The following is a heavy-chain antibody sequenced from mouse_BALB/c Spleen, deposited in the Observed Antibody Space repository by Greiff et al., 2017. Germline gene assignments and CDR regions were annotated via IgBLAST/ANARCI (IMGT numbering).Heavy chain of an antibody. V-gene: IGHV14-4*02. CDR3: NDCTTTSMDY. CDR1: GFNIKDYY. D-gene: IGHD1-1*01. Sequence: VQLKQSGAELVRSGASVKLSCTASGFNIKDYYMHWVKQRPEQGLEWIGWIDPENGDTEYAPKFQGKDTMTADTSSNTAYLQLSSLTSEDTAVYYYNDCTTTSMDYWGQGTTVTVSS. J-gene: IGHJ4*01. CDR2: IDPENGDT.